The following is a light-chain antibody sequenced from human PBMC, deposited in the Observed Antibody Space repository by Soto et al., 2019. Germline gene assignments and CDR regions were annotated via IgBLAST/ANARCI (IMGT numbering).Light chain of an antibody. Sequence: DIQLTQSPSFLSASVGDRVTISCRASQDINNYLAWYQQTPGKAPKLLIYAASTLQRGAPSRFSGSGSVTDFTLTISSLQPEDFATYYCQQLNSYPYTFGQGTKLEIK. J-gene: IGKJ2*01. V-gene: IGKV1-9*01. CDR3: QQLNSYPYT. CDR2: AAS. CDR1: QDINNY.